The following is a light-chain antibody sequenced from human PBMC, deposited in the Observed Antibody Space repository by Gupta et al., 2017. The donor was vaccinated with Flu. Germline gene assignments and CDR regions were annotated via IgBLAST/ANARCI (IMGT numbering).Light chain of an antibody. Sequence: GKRATITCGGANGGSEFVYWYQQKTGQAPVLFVYEATDRPSRITGRFSGSKSENTATLTISGVEAGDEADYYWKAWASTTAHVVFGGGTKLTVL. J-gene: IGLJ3*02. CDR1: NGGSEF. CDR2: EAT. CDR3: KAWASTTAHVV. V-gene: IGLV3-21*03.